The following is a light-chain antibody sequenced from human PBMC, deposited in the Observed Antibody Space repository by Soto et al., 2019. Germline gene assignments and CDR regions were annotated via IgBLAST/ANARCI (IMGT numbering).Light chain of an antibody. J-gene: IGKJ2*01. CDR2: GAS. V-gene: IGKV3-20*01. CDR3: HHYGYGADT. Sequence: ELVLTQSPGTLSLSPGERATLSCRANESVRNNSLAWYQQQPGQPPRLLIFGASSRATGIPDRLTGIGSGADCSLTVSRLEPADFAVYFCHHYGYGADTFGQGTKLEIK. CDR1: ESVRNNS.